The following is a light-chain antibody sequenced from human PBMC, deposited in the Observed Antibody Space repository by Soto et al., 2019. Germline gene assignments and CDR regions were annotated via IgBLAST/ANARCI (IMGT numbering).Light chain of an antibody. CDR1: QSISSW. Sequence: DIQMTQSPSTLSASAGDRVTITCRASQSISSWLAWYQQKPGKAPKLLIYKASTLESGVPSRFSGSGSGTEFTLTISSLQPDDFATYTCQQYNSYPITFGGGTKVEI. CDR2: KAS. CDR3: QQYNSYPIT. V-gene: IGKV1-5*03. J-gene: IGKJ4*01.